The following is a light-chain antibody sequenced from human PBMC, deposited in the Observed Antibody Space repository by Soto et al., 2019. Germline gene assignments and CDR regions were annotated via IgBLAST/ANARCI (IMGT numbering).Light chain of an antibody. CDR1: QSVSTY. CDR3: QQCSDWPLFT. CDR2: GAT. J-gene: IGKJ5*01. V-gene: IGKV3-15*01. Sequence: ITQSTTTLSVSPGERVTLSCRASQSVSTYLAWDQHKPGQPPRLLIYGATTRATGIPARFSGSGSGTDFTLTISSLQSEDFAVYFCQQCSDWPLFTFGQGTRPEIK.